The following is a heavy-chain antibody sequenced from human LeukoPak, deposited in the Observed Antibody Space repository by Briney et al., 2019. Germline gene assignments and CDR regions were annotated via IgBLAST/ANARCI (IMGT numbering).Heavy chain of an antibody. Sequence: GESLKISCKGSGYTFTSYWIGWVRQMPGKGLEWMGIIYPGDSDTRYSPSFQGQVTISADKSINTAYLQWSSLKASDTAMYYCARQEYCSGGSCYTWFDPWAREPWSLSPQ. J-gene: IGHJ5*02. D-gene: IGHD2-15*01. CDR2: IYPGDSDT. CDR1: GYTFTSYW. V-gene: IGHV5-51*01. CDR3: ARQEYCSGGSCYTWFDP.